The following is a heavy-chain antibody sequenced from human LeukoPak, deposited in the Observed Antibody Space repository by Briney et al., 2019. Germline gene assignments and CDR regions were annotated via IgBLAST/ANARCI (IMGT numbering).Heavy chain of an antibody. CDR2: IKTKSDGETT. J-gene: IGHJ6*02. V-gene: IGHV3-15*07. Sequence: GSLRLSCAASGFTFSDAWMNWVRQAPGKGLEWVGRIKTKSDGETTDYAAPVKGRFTISRDDSKNTLYVQMNSLKIEDTAVYYCTTDPWHGMDVWGRGTTVTVSS. CDR3: TTDPWHGMDV. CDR1: GFTFSDAW. D-gene: IGHD5-24*01.